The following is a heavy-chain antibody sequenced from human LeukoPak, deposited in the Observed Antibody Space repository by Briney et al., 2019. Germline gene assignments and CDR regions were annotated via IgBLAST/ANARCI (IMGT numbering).Heavy chain of an antibody. V-gene: IGHV3-53*01. CDR2: IYSGGST. D-gene: IGHD6-13*01. CDR1: GFTVSSNY. J-gene: IGHJ5*02. CDR3: ARGRGDSSSWYTYNWFDP. Sequence: GGSLRLSCAASGFTVSSNYMSWVRQAPGKGLEWVSVIYSGGSTYYADSVKGRFTISRDNSKNTLYLQMNSLRAEDTAVYYCARGRGDSSSWYTYNWFDPWGQGTLVTVSS.